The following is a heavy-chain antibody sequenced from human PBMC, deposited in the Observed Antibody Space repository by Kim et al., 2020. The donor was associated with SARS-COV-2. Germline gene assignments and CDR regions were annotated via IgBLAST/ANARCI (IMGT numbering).Heavy chain of an antibody. Sequence: SETLSLTCTVSGGSISSYYWSWIRQPPGKGLEWIGYIYYSGSTNYNPSLKSRVTISVDTSKNQFSLKLSSVTAADTAVYYCASLHSGSYYSAFDYWGQGTLVTVSS. V-gene: IGHV4-59*13. CDR3: ASLHSGSYYSAFDY. CDR2: IYYSGST. J-gene: IGHJ4*02. D-gene: IGHD1-26*01. CDR1: GGSISSYY.